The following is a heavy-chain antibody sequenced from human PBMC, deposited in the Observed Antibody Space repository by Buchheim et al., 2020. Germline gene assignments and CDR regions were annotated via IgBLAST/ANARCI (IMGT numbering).Heavy chain of an antibody. CDR2: ITGGGVTT. Sequence: EVQLLESGGDLVQPGGSLRLSCAGSGFTSINHALNWVRQAPGKGLEWVSSITGGGVTTYYADSVKGRFTISRAKYRSTLYLQMNSLRAEDTATYFCTRSMAVAGYSFYYYGMDVWGPGTT. CDR1: GFTSINHA. CDR3: TRSMAVAGYSFYYYGMDV. D-gene: IGHD6-19*01. J-gene: IGHJ6*02. V-gene: IGHV3-23*01.